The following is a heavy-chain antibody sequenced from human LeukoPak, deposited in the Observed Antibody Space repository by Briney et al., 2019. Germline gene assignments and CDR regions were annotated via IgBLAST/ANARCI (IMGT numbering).Heavy chain of an antibody. CDR1: EFTFSDYY. D-gene: IGHD1-1*01. J-gene: IGHJ5*01. CDR3: ARSWNVDWFAS. V-gene: IGHV3-11*03. Sequence: PGGSLRLSCAASEFTFSDYYMTWIRQAPGKGLEWVSYISGSSTYTNYADSVKGRFTISRDNGKNAVSLQMNSLKGEDTAVYYCARSWNVDWFASWGQGTLVTVSS. CDR2: ISGSSTYT.